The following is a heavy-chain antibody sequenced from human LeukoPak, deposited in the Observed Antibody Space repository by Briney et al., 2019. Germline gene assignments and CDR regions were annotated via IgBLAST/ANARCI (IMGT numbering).Heavy chain of an antibody. Sequence: SETLSLTCAVSGGSISSSSYYWGWIRQPPGKGLEWIGYIYYSGSTNYNPSLKSRVTISVDTSKNQFSLKLSSVTAADTAVYYCATRWDADAFDIWGQGTMVTVSS. CDR2: IYYSGST. CDR1: GGSISSSSYY. CDR3: ATRWDADAFDI. D-gene: IGHD1-26*01. V-gene: IGHV4-61*05. J-gene: IGHJ3*02.